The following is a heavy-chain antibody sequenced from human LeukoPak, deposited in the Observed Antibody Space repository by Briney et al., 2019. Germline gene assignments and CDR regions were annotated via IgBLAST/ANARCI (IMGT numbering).Heavy chain of an antibody. V-gene: IGHV4-59*08. CDR2: ISDIGGI. CDR3: AGHHPRNTVDF. J-gene: IGHJ4*02. Sequence: PSEPLSLTCTVSGGSISSYYWSWLRPPPGKGLEWIAYISDIGGIHYNPSLKSRVTISLDTSKNQFSLKLSPVTAADTAVYYCAGHHPRNTVDFWGQGTLVTVSS. D-gene: IGHD2/OR15-2a*01. CDR1: GGSISSYY.